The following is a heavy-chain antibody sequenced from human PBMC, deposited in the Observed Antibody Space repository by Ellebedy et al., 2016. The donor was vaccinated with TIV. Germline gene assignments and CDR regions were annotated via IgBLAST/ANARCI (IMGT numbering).Heavy chain of an antibody. Sequence: GESLKISCAASGFTFTSHGMHWVRQAPGKGLEWVALIWNDGSTKYYVDSVKGRFTVSRDNSKNILYLQMSSLGAEDTAMYYCARDRDGSSSSDFQHWGPGTLVTVSS. CDR1: GFTFTSHG. CDR3: ARDRDGSSSSDFQH. J-gene: IGHJ1*01. CDR2: IWNDGSTK. D-gene: IGHD6-6*01. V-gene: IGHV3-33*01.